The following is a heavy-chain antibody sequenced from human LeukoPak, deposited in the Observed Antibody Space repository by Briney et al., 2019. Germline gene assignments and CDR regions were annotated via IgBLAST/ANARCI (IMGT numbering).Heavy chain of an antibody. V-gene: IGHV3-11*04. J-gene: IGHJ4*02. CDR1: GFTFSDYY. CDR3: ARDIFTVAGAVDY. CDR2: ISDSGSAI. Sequence: GGSLRLSCAASGFTFSDYYMSEFRQAPGKGLEGVSYISDSGSAISYADSVKGRFTISRDNAKNSLYLQMNSLRAEDTSVYYCARDIFTVAGAVDYWGQGTLVTVSS. D-gene: IGHD6-19*01.